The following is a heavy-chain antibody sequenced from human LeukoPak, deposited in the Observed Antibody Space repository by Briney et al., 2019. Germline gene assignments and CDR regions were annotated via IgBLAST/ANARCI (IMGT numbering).Heavy chain of an antibody. CDR3: ARGGLRFLEWLLYY. J-gene: IGHJ4*02. CDR1: GFTFSSYG. CDR2: IWYDGSNQ. D-gene: IGHD3-3*01. V-gene: IGHV3-33*01. Sequence: GGSLRLFCAASGFTFSSYGMHWVRQAPGKGLEWVAVIWYDGSNQYYADSVKGRFTISRDNSKNTLYLQMNSLRAEDTAVYYCARGGLRFLEWLLYYWGQGTLVTVSS.